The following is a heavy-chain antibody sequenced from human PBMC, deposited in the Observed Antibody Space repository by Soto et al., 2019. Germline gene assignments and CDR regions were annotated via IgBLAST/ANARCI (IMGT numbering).Heavy chain of an antibody. D-gene: IGHD6-6*01. Sequence: EVQLLESGGGLVQPGESLRLSCAASGFTFSSYAMSWVRQAPGKGLEWVSVISGSDDSTYYADSVKGRFTISRDNSKNTLYLQMNSLRVEDTAVYYCAKRGSSSTFDYWGQGTLVTVSS. J-gene: IGHJ4*02. CDR1: GFTFSSYA. CDR2: ISGSDDST. CDR3: AKRGSSSTFDY. V-gene: IGHV3-23*01.